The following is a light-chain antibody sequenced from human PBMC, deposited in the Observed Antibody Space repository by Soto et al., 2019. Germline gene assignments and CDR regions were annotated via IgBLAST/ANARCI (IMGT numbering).Light chain of an antibody. CDR2: KVS. J-gene: IGKJ2*01. V-gene: IGKV2-30*01. Sequence: DVVMTQSPLSLPVTLGQPASISCRSSQSLAYSDGNTYLNWFQQRPGQSPRRLIYKVSNRDSGVPYRFSGSGSDTDFTLKISRVEAEDVGVYYCMQGTHWPPYTFGQGTKLEIK. CDR3: MQGTHWPPYT. CDR1: QSLAYSDGNTY.